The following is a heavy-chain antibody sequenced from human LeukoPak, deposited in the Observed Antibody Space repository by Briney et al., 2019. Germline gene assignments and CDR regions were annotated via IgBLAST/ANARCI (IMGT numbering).Heavy chain of an antibody. J-gene: IGHJ4*02. D-gene: IGHD2-15*01. CDR1: GFTFSSYW. CDR3: AREPHRSGGSCYWDYFDY. CDR2: IKQDGSEK. Sequence: GGSLRLSCAASGFTFSSYWMSWVRQAPGKGLEWVANIKQDGSEKYCVDSVKGRFTISRDNAKNSLYLQMNSLRAEDTAVYYCAREPHRSGGSCYWDYFDYWGQGTLVTVSS. V-gene: IGHV3-7*03.